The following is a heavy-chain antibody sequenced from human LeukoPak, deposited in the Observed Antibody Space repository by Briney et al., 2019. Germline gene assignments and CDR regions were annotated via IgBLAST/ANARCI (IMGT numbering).Heavy chain of an antibody. CDR3: ARVSNYYDSSGYYSTYFDY. CDR1: GGSFSGYY. Sequence: PSETLSLTCAVYGGSFSGYYWSWIRQPPGKGLEWIGEINHSGGTNYNPSLKSRVTISVDTSKNQFSLKLSPVTAADTAVYYCARVSNYYDSSGYYSTYFDYWGQGTLVTVSS. CDR2: INHSGGT. V-gene: IGHV4-34*01. J-gene: IGHJ4*02. D-gene: IGHD3-22*01.